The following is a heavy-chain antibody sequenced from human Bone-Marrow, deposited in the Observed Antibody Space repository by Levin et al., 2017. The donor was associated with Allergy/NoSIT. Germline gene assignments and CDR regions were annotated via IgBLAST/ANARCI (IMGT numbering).Heavy chain of an antibody. CDR2: ISYDGSNK. J-gene: IGHJ6*02. CDR1: GFTFSSYA. D-gene: IGHD5-24*01. Sequence: GGSLRLSCAASGFTFSSYAMHWVRQAPGKGLEWVAVISYDGSNKYYADSVKGRFTISRDNSKNTLYLQMNSLRAEDTAVYYCARALVEMATSYYYDGMDVWGQGTTVTVSS. V-gene: IGHV3-30-3*01. CDR3: ARALVEMATSYYYDGMDV.